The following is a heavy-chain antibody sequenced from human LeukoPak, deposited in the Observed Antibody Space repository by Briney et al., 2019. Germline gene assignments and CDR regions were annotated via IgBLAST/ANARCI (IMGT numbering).Heavy chain of an antibody. V-gene: IGHV3-74*01. CDR2: INSDGSGT. Sequence: PGGSLRLSCAASGFTFRSYAMHWVRQAPGKGLVWVSRINSDGSGTNYADSVKGRFTISRDSAKNTLYLQLNSLRAEDTAVYYCSRGQFSGYDGFDYWGQGTLVTVSS. CDR3: SRGQFSGYDGFDY. CDR1: GFTFRSYA. J-gene: IGHJ4*02. D-gene: IGHD5-12*01.